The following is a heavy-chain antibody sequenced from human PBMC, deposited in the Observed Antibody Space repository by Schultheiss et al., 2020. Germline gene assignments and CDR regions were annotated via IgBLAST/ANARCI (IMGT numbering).Heavy chain of an antibody. CDR1: GFTFDDYA. V-gene: IGHV3-9*01. Sequence: GGSLRLSCAASGFTFDDYAMHWVRQAPGKGLEWVSGISWNSGSIGYADSVRGRFTISRDNVKNSLYLQMNSLRTEDTALYYCAKAQESYYDTSGSDYWGQGTLVTVSS. D-gene: IGHD3-22*01. CDR3: AKAQESYYDTSGSDY. J-gene: IGHJ4*02. CDR2: ISWNSGSI.